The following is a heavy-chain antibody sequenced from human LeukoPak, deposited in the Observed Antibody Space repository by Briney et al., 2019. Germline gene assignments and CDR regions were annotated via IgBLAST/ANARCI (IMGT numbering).Heavy chain of an antibody. CDR1: GGSISSYY. Sequence: SETLSLTCTVSGGSISSYYWNWIRQPPGKGLEWIGYIYYSGSTNYSPSLKSRVTISVDTSKNQFSLKLSSVTAADTAVYYCARADYGSGSRFDPWGQGTLVTVSS. V-gene: IGHV4-59*01. CDR3: ARADYGSGSRFDP. D-gene: IGHD3-10*01. CDR2: IYYSGST. J-gene: IGHJ5*02.